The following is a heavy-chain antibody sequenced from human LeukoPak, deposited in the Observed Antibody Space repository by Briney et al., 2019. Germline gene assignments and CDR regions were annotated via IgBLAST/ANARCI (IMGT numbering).Heavy chain of an antibody. CDR2: ISGSGGST. V-gene: IGHV3-23*01. CDR3: AKILLPYYGSGVDY. D-gene: IGHD3-10*01. J-gene: IGHJ4*02. Sequence: GGSLRLSCAASGFTFSSYATSWVRQAPGKGPEWVSAISGSGGSTYYADSVKGRFTISRDNSKNTLYLQMNSLRAEDTAVYYCAKILLPYYGSGVDYWGQGTLVTVSS. CDR1: GFTFSSYA.